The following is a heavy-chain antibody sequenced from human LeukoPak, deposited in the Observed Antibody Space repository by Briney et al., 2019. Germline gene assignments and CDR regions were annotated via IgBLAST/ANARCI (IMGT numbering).Heavy chain of an antibody. J-gene: IGHJ4*02. CDR2: IKQDGCER. Sequence: GRSLTLSCAASGFTFGSYWMTWVRQAPGKGLEWVANIKQDGCERYYVASMKARITTSRDNAKKSMYLEVNSLSGEDTAVYYGVRDGGYSGYEYWGQGTLVTVSS. CDR3: VRDGGYSGYEY. CDR1: GFTFGSYW. D-gene: IGHD5-12*01. V-gene: IGHV3-7*04.